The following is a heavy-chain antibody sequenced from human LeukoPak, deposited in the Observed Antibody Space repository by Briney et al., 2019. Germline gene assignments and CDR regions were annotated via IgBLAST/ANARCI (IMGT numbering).Heavy chain of an antibody. Sequence: GGSLRLSCAASGFTVSSNYMSWVRQAPGKGLEWVSVIYSGGSTYHADSVKGRFTISRDNSKKTLYLQMNSLRAEDTALYYCAKEQRGYSGYMVGSCFDPWGQGTLVTVSS. J-gene: IGHJ5*02. D-gene: IGHD5-12*01. CDR2: IYSGGST. CDR1: GFTVSSNY. V-gene: IGHV3-66*01. CDR3: AKEQRGYSGYMVGSCFDP.